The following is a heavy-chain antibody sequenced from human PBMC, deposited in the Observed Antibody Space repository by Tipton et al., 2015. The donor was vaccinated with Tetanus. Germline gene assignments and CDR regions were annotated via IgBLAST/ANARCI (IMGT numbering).Heavy chain of an antibody. D-gene: IGHD6-25*01. CDR3: AREIAAAGMDV. CDR2: IYSGGST. CDR1: GFTVSSNY. V-gene: IGHV3-53*01. Sequence: SLRLSCAASGFTVSSNYMSWVRQAPGKGLEWVSVIYSGGSTYYADSVKGRFTISRDNSKNTLYLQMNSLRAEDTAVYYCAREIAAAGMDVWGQGTTVTVSS. J-gene: IGHJ6*02.